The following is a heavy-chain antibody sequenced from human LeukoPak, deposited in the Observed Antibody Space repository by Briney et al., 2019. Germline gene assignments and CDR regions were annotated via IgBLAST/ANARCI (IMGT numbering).Heavy chain of an antibody. CDR1: GFTFSSYA. D-gene: IGHD2-15*01. J-gene: IGHJ3*02. Sequence: GGSLRLSCAASGFTFSSYAMNWVRQAPGKGLEWVSYISSSSSTIYYADSVKGRFTISRDNAKNSLYPQMNGLRDDDTAVHYCARRAAGKPFDIWGQGTVVTVSS. V-gene: IGHV3-48*02. CDR2: ISSSSSTI. CDR3: ARRAAGKPFDI.